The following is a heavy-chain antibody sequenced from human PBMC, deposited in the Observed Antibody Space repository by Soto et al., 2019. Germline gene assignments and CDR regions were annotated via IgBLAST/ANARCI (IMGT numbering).Heavy chain of an antibody. V-gene: IGHV4-39*01. CDR2: LHYSGST. CDR3: TRHKYGVGLAY. CDR1: GGSIISNIYC. D-gene: IGHD4-17*01. J-gene: IGHJ4*02. Sequence: SETLSLTCTVSGGSIISNIYCWSWIRQPPGKGLEWIGNLHYSGSTYYDSSLKSRVTISVDTSKNQFSLKLSSVTAADTGLYYCTRHKYGVGLAYWGQGILVTVSS.